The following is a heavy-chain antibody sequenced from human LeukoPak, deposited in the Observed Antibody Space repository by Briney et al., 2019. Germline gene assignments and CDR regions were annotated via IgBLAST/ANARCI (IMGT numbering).Heavy chain of an antibody. J-gene: IGHJ4*02. D-gene: IGHD2-15*01. V-gene: IGHV3-20*04. CDR3: AKHGLPLVVISAPLDY. CDR2: INWNGGST. Sequence: GGSLRLSCAASGFTFDDYGMSWVRQAPGKGLEWVSGINWNGGSTGYADSVKGRFTISRDNSKNTVYLQMNGLRAEDTAVYYCAKHGLPLVVISAPLDYWGQGTLVTVAS. CDR1: GFTFDDYG.